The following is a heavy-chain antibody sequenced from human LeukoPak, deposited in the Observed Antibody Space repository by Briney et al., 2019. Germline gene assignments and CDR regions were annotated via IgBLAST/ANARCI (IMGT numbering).Heavy chain of an antibody. CDR2: ISYDGSNK. CDR3: AKGGYSGSYYFDY. D-gene: IGHD1-26*01. V-gene: IGHV3-30*18. CDR1: GFTFSSYA. Sequence: GGSLRLSCAASGFTFSSYAMSWVRQAPGKGLEWVAVISYDGSNKYYADSVKGRFTISRDNSKNTLYLQMNSLRAEDTAVYYCAKGGYSGSYYFDYWGQGTLVTVSS. J-gene: IGHJ4*02.